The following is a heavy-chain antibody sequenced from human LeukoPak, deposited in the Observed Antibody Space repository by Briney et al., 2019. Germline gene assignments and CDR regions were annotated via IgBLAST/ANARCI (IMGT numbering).Heavy chain of an antibody. V-gene: IGHV3-23*01. CDR3: AKRGVVIRVILVGFHKEAYYFDS. CDR1: GITLSNYG. D-gene: IGHD3-22*01. J-gene: IGHJ4*02. Sequence: HSGGSLRLSCAVSGITLSNYGMSWVRQAPGKGLEWVAGISDSGGRTKYAASVTGRFTISRDNAKNTLYLQMNSLRAEDTAVYFCAKRGVVIRVILVGFHKEAYYFDSWGQEALVTVSS. CDR2: ISDSGGRT.